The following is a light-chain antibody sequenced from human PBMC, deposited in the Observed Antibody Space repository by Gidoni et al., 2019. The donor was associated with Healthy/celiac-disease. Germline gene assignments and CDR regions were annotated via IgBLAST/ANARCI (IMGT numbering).Light chain of an antibody. CDR2: DAS. V-gene: IGKV3-11*01. CDR3: QQRSNWPPGGLIFT. Sequence: EIVLTQSPATLSLSPGERATLSCRASQRVSSYLAWYQQKPGQAPRLLIYDASNRATGIPARFSGSGSGTDFTLTISSLEPEDFAVYYCQQRSNWPPGGLIFTFGPGTKVDIK. J-gene: IGKJ3*01. CDR1: QRVSSY.